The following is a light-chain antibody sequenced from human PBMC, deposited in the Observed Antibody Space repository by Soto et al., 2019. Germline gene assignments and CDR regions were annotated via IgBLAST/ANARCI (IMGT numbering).Light chain of an antibody. CDR3: CSDAGSLTWV. Sequence: QSVLTQPASVSGSPGQSLTISCTGTSSDVGSHNFVSWYQQHPGKAPKLMIYGVRERPSGVSNRFSGSKSGNTASLTISGLQAEDEADYYCCSDAGSLTWVFGGGTKVTVL. V-gene: IGLV2-23*02. J-gene: IGLJ3*02. CDR2: GVR. CDR1: SSDVGSHNF.